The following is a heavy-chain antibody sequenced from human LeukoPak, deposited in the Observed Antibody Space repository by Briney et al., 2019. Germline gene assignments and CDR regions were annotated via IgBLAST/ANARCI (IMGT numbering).Heavy chain of an antibody. J-gene: IGHJ3*02. CDR1: GDSISSADHY. D-gene: IGHD7-27*01. Sequence: PSETLSLTCTVSGDSISSADHYWHWIRQPPGKGLEYIGYIYFSGSTSHNPTLKSRLTMSVDPSKNQFSLSLSSVTAADTAVYYCAGAGLGDAFDIWGQGTMVTVSS. CDR2: IYFSGST. CDR3: AGAGLGDAFDI. V-gene: IGHV4-30-4*01.